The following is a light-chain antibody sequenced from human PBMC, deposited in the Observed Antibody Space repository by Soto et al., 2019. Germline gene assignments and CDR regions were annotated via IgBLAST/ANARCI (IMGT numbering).Light chain of an antibody. Sequence: IVMTQSPATLSVSPGERATLSCRASQSMRSNLAWYHRRPGQAPRLLIYCASTRATGIPARFSGSGSGTEFTLTISRLLSEDFAVYYCHQYNDLPPLTFGQGTKVAMK. V-gene: IGKV3-15*01. CDR3: HQYNDLPPLT. CDR1: QSMRSN. CDR2: CAS. J-gene: IGKJ1*01.